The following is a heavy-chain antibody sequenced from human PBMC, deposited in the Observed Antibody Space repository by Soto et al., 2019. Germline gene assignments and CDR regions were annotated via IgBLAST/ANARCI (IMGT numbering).Heavy chain of an antibody. CDR3: ARSVGGSNVNFDY. J-gene: IGHJ4*02. V-gene: IGHV1-8*01. D-gene: IGHD3-10*01. Sequence: QVQLVQSGAEVRTPGASVKVSCKASGYTFTSYDINWVRHATGQGPEWMGWMNPDSGNTGYVQKFQGRVTMTRNTAISTAYMELSSLRSEDTAVYYCARSVGGSNVNFDYWGQGTLVTVSS. CDR2: MNPDSGNT. CDR1: GYTFTSYD.